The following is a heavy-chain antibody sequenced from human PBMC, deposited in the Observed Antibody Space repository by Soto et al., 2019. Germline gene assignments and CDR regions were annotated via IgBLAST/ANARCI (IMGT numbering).Heavy chain of an antibody. CDR3: AKNWNWGSLVH. J-gene: IGHJ4*02. V-gene: IGHV4-59*08. CDR2: VYYTGNT. D-gene: IGHD7-27*01. CDR1: GGSLRNYY. Sequence: SETLSLTCSVSGGSLRNYYWSWIRRPPGKGLEWLGFVYYTGNTKYSPSLKGRVTIAADTSRNQFSLNVTSVTAADTAVYYCAKNWNWGSLVHWGQGTLVTVSS.